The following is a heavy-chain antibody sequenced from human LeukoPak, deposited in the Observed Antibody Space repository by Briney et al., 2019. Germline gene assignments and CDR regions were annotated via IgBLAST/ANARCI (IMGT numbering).Heavy chain of an antibody. D-gene: IGHD6-13*01. V-gene: IGHV4-34*01. CDR1: GGSFSGYY. Sequence: PSETLSLTCAVYGGSFSGYYWSWIRQSPGKGLEWMGEINHSGSTNSNPSLKSRVTIGVDTSKTQFSLKLRSATAADTAVYYCARVHQQLALYAFDIWGHGTLVTVCS. CDR2: INHSGST. J-gene: IGHJ3*02. CDR3: ARVHQQLALYAFDI.